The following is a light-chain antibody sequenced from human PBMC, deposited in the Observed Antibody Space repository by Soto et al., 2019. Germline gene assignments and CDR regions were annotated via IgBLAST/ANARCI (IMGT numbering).Light chain of an antibody. CDR2: EVI. CDR1: SSDVGGYKF. J-gene: IGLJ1*01. V-gene: IGLV2-8*01. Sequence: QSALTQPPSASGSPGQSVTISCTGTSSDVGGYKFVSWYQQHPGKAPKLMIYEVIKRPSGVPDRFSGSKSGNTASLTVSGLQAEDEADYYCSSYAGSNNYVFGTGTKLTVL. CDR3: SSYAGSNNYV.